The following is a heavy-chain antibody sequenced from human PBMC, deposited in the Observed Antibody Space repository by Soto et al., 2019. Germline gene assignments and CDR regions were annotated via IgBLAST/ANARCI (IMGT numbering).Heavy chain of an antibody. D-gene: IGHD2-2*02. J-gene: IGHJ5*02. CDR3: ARDGRDVVVPAAILGSEWFDP. CDR2: IIPIFGTA. Sequence: SVKVSCKASGGTFSSYAISWVRQAPGQGLEWMGGIIPIFGTANYAQKFQGRVTITADKSTSTAYMELSSLRSEDTAVYYCARDGRDVVVPAAILGSEWFDPWGQGTLVTVSS. V-gene: IGHV1-69*06. CDR1: GGTFSSYA.